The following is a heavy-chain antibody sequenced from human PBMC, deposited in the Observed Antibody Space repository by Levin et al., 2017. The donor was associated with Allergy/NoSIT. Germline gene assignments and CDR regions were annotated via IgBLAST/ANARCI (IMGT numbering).Heavy chain of an antibody. V-gene: IGHV3-33*01. J-gene: IGHJ6*02. Sequence: GGSLRLSCAASGFKFSDYGIHWVRQSPGKGLEWVAVSWYDGSHNFYADSVKGRLTISRDPSKNTLYLQMSSLRDDDTAVYYCARGRSGGHYYYGLDVWGQGTTVTVSS. CDR1: GFKFSDYG. D-gene: IGHD5-24*01. CDR3: ARGRSGGHYYYGLDV. CDR2: SWYDGSHN.